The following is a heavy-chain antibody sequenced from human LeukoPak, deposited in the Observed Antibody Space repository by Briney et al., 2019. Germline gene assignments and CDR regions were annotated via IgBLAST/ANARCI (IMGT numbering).Heavy chain of an antibody. J-gene: IGHJ4*02. CDR3: ARDQVIVVSELDY. Sequence: VASVKVSCKASGYTFTGYYMHWVRQAPGQGLEWMGWINPNSGGTNYAQKFQGRVTMTTDTSTSTAYMELRSLRSDDTAVYYCARDQVIVVSELDYWGQGTLVTVSS. V-gene: IGHV1-2*02. CDR1: GYTFTGYY. D-gene: IGHD3-22*01. CDR2: INPNSGGT.